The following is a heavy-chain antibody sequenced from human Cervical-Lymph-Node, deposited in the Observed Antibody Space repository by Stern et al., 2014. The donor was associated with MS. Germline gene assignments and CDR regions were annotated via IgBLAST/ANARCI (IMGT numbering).Heavy chain of an antibody. CDR3: ASGAFVEMATIDYFDY. CDR1: GGSISSYY. D-gene: IGHD5-24*01. J-gene: IGHJ4*02. Sequence: VQLEESGPGLVKPSETLSLTCTVSGGSISSYYWSWIRQPPGKGLEWIGYIYYSGSTNYNPSLKSRVTISVDTSKNQFSLKLSSVTAADTAVYYCASGAFVEMATIDYFDYWGQGTLVTVSS. CDR2: IYYSGST. V-gene: IGHV4-59*01.